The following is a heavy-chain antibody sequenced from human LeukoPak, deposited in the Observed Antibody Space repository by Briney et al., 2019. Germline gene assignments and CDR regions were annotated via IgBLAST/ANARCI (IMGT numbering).Heavy chain of an antibody. CDR2: IYHSGST. Sequence: SETLSLTCAVSGYSISSGYYWGWIRQPPGKVLEWIGSIYHSGSTYYNPSLKSRVTISVDTSKNQFSLKLSSVTAADTAVYYCARDGGSYYGGFDYWGQGTLVTVSS. V-gene: IGHV4-38-2*02. J-gene: IGHJ4*02. D-gene: IGHD1-26*01. CDR3: ARDGGSYYGGFDY. CDR1: GYSISSGYY.